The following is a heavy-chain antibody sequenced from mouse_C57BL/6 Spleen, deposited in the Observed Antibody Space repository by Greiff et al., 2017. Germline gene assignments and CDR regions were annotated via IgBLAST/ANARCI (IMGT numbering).Heavy chain of an antibody. V-gene: IGHV14-4*01. CDR1: GFNIKDDY. CDR2: IDPENGDT. J-gene: IGHJ1*03. Sequence: VQLQQSGAELVRPGASVKLSCTASGFNIKDDYMHWVKQRPEQGLEWIGWIDPENGDTEYASKFQGKATITADTSSNTAYLQLSSLTSEDTAVYYCTLGGYSSFDVWGTGTTGTVSS. D-gene: IGHD1-1*02. CDR3: TLGGYSSFDV.